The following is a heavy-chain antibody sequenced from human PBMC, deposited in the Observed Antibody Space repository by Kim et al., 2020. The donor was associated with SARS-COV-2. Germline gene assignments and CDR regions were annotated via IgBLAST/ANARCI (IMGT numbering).Heavy chain of an antibody. V-gene: IGHV3-33*05. CDR3: ARVYGKLIRYFDWSYYYGMDV. Sequence: GGSLRLSCAASGFTFSSYGMHWVRQAPGKGLEWVAVISYDGSNKYYADSVKGRFTISRDNSKNTLYLQMNSLRAEDTAVYYCARVYGKLIRYFDWSYYYGMDVWGQGTTVTVSS. D-gene: IGHD3-9*01. J-gene: IGHJ6*02. CDR2: ISYDGSNK. CDR1: GFTFSSYG.